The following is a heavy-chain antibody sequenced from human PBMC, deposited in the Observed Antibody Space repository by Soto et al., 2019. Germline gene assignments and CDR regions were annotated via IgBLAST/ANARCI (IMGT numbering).Heavy chain of an antibody. CDR2: INPGNGNT. CDR3: ARGGYFDSSNYLAY. J-gene: IGHJ4*02. D-gene: IGHD3-22*01. V-gene: IGHV1-3*01. Sequence: PSLKVSCKASGYTFTSYGINWVRQAPGRGLEWMGWINPGNGNTKYSQQFQGRVIIDRDTSASTAYMELSSLRSEDTAVYYCARGGYFDSSNYLAYWGLGTLVTVSS. CDR1: GYTFTSYG.